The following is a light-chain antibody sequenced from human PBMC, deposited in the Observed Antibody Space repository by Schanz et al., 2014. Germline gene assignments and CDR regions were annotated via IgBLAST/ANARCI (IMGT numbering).Light chain of an antibody. V-gene: IGLV1-40*01. J-gene: IGLJ3*02. CDR1: SSNIGAGYD. Sequence: QSVLTQPPSVSGAPGQRVTVSCTGGSSNIGAGYDVHWYQQLPGTAPKLLIYGDNVRPSGVPDRFSGSKSGNTASLTISGLQAEDEADYYCSSYTGSSTQVFGGGTKVTVL. CDR3: SSYTGSSTQV. CDR2: GDN.